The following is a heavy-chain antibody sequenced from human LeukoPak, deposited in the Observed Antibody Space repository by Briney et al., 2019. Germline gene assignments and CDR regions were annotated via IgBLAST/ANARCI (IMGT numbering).Heavy chain of an antibody. CDR2: IWYDGSNK. J-gene: IGHJ3*02. D-gene: IGHD3-22*01. CDR3: ARDVPAYYYDSSGYTDAFDI. V-gene: IGHV3-33*01. CDR1: GFTFSSYG. Sequence: KTGGSLRLSCAASGFTFSSYGMHWVRQAPGKGLEWVAVIWYDGSNKYYADSVKGRFTISRDNSKNTLYLQMNSVRAEDTAVYYCARDVPAYYYDSSGYTDAFDIWGQGTMVTVSS.